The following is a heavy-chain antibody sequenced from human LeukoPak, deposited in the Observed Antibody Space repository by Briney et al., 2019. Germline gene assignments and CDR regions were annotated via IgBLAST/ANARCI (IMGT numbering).Heavy chain of an antibody. CDR1: GGTFSSYA. CDR3: ARVVRVTGYSAGVYFNY. V-gene: IGHV1-69*13. J-gene: IGHJ4*02. Sequence: SVKVSCKASGGTFSSYAISWVRQAPGQGLEWMGGIIPIFGTASYAQKFQGRVTITADESTSTAYMELSSLRSEDTAVYYCARVVRVTGYSAGVYFNYWGQGTLVTVSS. D-gene: IGHD3-9*01. CDR2: IIPIFGTA.